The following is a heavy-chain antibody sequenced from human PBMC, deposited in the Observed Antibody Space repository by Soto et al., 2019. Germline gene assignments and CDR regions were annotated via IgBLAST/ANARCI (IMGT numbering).Heavy chain of an antibody. D-gene: IGHD2-21*01. Sequence: EVQLVESGGGLVQPGGSLRLSCAASGFTFSSYWMHWVRQVPGEGLVWVSRINTDGSETNYADSVKGRFTVSRDNAKNTKYLQMNSLRAEDTAVYYCARDGEGYWGQGTLVTVSS. CDR2: INTDGSET. CDR1: GFTFSSYW. V-gene: IGHV3-74*01. J-gene: IGHJ4*02. CDR3: ARDGEGY.